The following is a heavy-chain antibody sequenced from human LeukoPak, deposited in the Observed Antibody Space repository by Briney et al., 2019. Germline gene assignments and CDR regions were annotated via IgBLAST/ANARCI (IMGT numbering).Heavy chain of an antibody. D-gene: IGHD4-11*01. CDR3: ATNAQRGFDYSNSLDK. V-gene: IGHV3-33*01. J-gene: IGHJ4*02. Sequence: PGGSLRLSCATSGFTFSHYGMHWVRQAPGKGLEGVAVIWSGGTNSFYGDPVKGRFTSSRDNFQSMVYLQMNSLRAEDTVFYCCATNAQRGFDYSNSLDKWGQGTLVTVSS. CDR2: IWSGGTNS. CDR1: GFTFSHYG.